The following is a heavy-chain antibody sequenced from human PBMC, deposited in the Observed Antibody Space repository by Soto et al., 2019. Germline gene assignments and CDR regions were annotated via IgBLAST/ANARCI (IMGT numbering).Heavy chain of an antibody. CDR1: GFTFSSYA. D-gene: IGHD3-22*01. Sequence: GGSLRLSCAASGFTFSSYAMHWVRQAPGKGLEWVAVISYDGSNKYYADSVKGRFTISRDNSKNTLYLQMNSLRAEDTAVYYCAREGSGYSIDYWGQGTLVTVSS. J-gene: IGHJ4*02. CDR2: ISYDGSNK. CDR3: AREGSGYSIDY. V-gene: IGHV3-30-3*01.